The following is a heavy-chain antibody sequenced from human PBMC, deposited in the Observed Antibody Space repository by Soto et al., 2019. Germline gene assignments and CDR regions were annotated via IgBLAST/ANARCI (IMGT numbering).Heavy chain of an antibody. V-gene: IGHV4-59*01. CDR3: ARFYFWSGFLNN. CDR1: GGSISSYY. D-gene: IGHD3-3*01. Sequence: SETLSLTCTVSGGSISSYYWSWIRQPPGKGLEWIGYIYYSGSTNYNPSLKSRVTISVDTSKNQFSLKLSSVTAADTAVYYCARFYFWSGFLNNWGQGTLVTVSS. J-gene: IGHJ4*02. CDR2: IYYSGST.